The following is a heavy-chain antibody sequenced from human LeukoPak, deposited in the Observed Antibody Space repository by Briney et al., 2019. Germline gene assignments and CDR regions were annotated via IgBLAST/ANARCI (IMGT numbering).Heavy chain of an antibody. D-gene: IGHD1-26*01. CDR2: ISSSSSTI. CDR1: GFTFSSYS. Sequence: GGSLRLSCAASGFTFSSYSMNWVRQAPGKGLEWVSYISSSSSTIYYADSVKGRFTISRDNAKNSLYLQMNSLRDEDTAVYYCAREEGSQYRYYYYYYGMDVWGQGTTVTVSS. CDR3: AREEGSQYRYYYYYYGMDV. J-gene: IGHJ6*02. V-gene: IGHV3-48*02.